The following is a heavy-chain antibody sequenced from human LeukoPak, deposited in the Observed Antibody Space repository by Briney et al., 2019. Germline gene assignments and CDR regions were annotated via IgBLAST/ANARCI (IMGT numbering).Heavy chain of an antibody. V-gene: IGHV4-39*07. J-gene: IGHJ6*02. CDR2: IYYSGST. CDR3: AREGVTMVRGVLYYYYGMDV. Sequence: PSETLSLTCTVSGGSISSSSYYWGWIRQPPGKGLEWIGSIYYSGSTYYNPSLKSRVTISVDTSKNQFSLKLSSVTAADTAVYYCAREGVTMVRGVLYYYYGMDVWGQGTTVTVSS. D-gene: IGHD3-10*01. CDR1: GGSISSSSYY.